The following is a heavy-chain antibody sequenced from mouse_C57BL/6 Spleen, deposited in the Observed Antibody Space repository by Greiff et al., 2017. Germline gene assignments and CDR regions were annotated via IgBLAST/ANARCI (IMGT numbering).Heavy chain of an antibody. CDR1: GYTFTSYW. CDR3: ARGHYGYDPYYFDY. Sequence: QVQLQQPGPELVKPGASVKLSCKASGYTFTSYWMHWVKQRPGQGLEWIGNINPSNGGTNYNEKFKSKATLTVDKSSSTAYMQLSSLTSEDSAVYYCARGHYGYDPYYFDYWGQGTTLTVSS. D-gene: IGHD2-2*01. J-gene: IGHJ2*01. CDR2: INPSNGGT. V-gene: IGHV1-53*01.